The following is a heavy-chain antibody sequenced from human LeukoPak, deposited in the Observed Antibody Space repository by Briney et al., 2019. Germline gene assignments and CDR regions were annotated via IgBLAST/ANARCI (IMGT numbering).Heavy chain of an antibody. CDR2: ISASGGGT. V-gene: IGHV3-23*01. Sequence: GGSLRLSCAASRFTFTNYAMNWVRQAPGKGLEWVSGISASGGGTYYADSVMGRFTISRDNSKNTLYLQMNSLRAEDTAVYYCAKGPTIIVAVRTIRFDPWGQGTLVTVSS. CDR1: RFTFTNYA. D-gene: IGHD3-22*01. J-gene: IGHJ5*02. CDR3: AKGPTIIVAVRTIRFDP.